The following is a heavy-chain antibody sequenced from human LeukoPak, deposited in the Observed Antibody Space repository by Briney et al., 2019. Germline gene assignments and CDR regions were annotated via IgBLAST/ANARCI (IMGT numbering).Heavy chain of an antibody. CDR1: GFTFSSYG. CDR2: IRYDGSDK. J-gene: IGHJ4*02. D-gene: IGHD2-2*02. Sequence: GGSLRLSCAASGFTFSSYGLHWVRQAPGKGLEWVAFIRYDGSDKYCADSVKGRFTISRDNSKNTLYLQMNSLRAEDTAVYYCAKGNLYCSSTSCHTLDYWGQGTLVTVSS. V-gene: IGHV3-30*02. CDR3: AKGNLYCSSTSCHTLDY.